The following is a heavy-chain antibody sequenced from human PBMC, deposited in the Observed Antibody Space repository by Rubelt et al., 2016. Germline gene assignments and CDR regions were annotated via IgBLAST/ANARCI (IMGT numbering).Heavy chain of an antibody. J-gene: IGHJ4*02. CDR2: IYHSGST. CDR3: ARDLDY. Sequence: QVQLQESGPGLVKPSETLSLTCTVSGYSISSGYYWGWIRQPPGKGLEWIGSIYHSGSTYYNPSLKSRVTISVATSKIQFSLKLSSVTAADTAVYYCARDLDYWGQGTLVTVSS. V-gene: IGHV4-38-2*02. CDR1: GYSISSGYY.